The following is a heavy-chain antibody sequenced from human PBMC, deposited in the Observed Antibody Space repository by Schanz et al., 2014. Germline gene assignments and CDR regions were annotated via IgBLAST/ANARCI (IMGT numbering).Heavy chain of an antibody. J-gene: IGHJ4*02. V-gene: IGHV1-18*01. D-gene: IGHD2-2*01. Sequence: QVPLVQSGSEVKKPGSSVRVSCKASGGTFSRCAIIWVRQAPGQGLEWMGWIGAFQGNTKYAQKFQDRVTLTSEPSASTAYMELRSLRPDDTAVYYCLRANPTQHVVLPDALRYWGQGTLVSVSS. CDR1: GGTFSRCA. CDR3: LRANPTQHVVLPDALRY. CDR2: IGAFQGNT.